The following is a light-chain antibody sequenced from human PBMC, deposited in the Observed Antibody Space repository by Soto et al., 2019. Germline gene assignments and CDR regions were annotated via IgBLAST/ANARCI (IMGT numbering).Light chain of an antibody. CDR1: QSVSSN. J-gene: IGKJ1*01. Sequence: EIVMTQSPATLSISPGERATLSCRASQSVSSNLAWYQQKPGQAPRLLIYGASTRATGIPARFSGSASGTDFTLTISRLEPEDFAVYYCQQYSTSRGTFGQGTKVDIK. V-gene: IGKV3-15*01. CDR2: GAS. CDR3: QQYSTSRGT.